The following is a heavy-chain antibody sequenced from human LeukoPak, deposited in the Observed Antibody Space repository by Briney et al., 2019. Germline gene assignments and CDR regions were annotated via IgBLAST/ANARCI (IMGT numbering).Heavy chain of an antibody. Sequence: GESLKISCKGSGFSFTSHWIGWVRQMPGKGLEWMGIIYPGDSDTRYSPSFRGQVTMSADKSISTAYLQWSSLKTSDTAMYYCARQYSSGWYPVGGFAYWGQGTLVTVSS. D-gene: IGHD6-19*01. J-gene: IGHJ4*02. CDR1: GFSFTSHW. V-gene: IGHV5-51*01. CDR3: ARQYSSGWYPVGGFAY. CDR2: IYPGDSDT.